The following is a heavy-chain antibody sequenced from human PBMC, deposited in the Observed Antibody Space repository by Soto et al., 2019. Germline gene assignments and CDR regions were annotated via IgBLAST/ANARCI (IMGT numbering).Heavy chain of an antibody. CDR2: IYYSGST. CDR3: ARGVTYNWNPKYYYYYYMDV. V-gene: IGHV4-31*03. Sequence: SETLSLTCTVSGGSISSGGYYWSWIRQHPGKGLEWIGYIYYSGSTYYNPSLKSRVTISVDTSKNQFSLKLSSVTAADTAVHYCARGVTYNWNPKYYYYYYMDVWGKGTTVTVSS. CDR1: GGSISSGGYY. D-gene: IGHD1-20*01. J-gene: IGHJ6*03.